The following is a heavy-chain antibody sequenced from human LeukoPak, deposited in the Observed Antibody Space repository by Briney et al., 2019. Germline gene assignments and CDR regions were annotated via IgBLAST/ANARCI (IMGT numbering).Heavy chain of an antibody. J-gene: IGHJ6*03. CDR3: ASLGYSIKPYYMDV. D-gene: IGHD6-13*01. CDR1: GGSISSYY. V-gene: IGHV4-59*01. Sequence: SETLSLTCTVSGGSISSYYWSWIRHPPGMGLEWIGYIYYSGSTNYNPSLKSRVTISVDTSKNQFSLKLSSVTAADTAVYYCASLGYSIKPYYMDVWGKGTTVTVSS. CDR2: IYYSGST.